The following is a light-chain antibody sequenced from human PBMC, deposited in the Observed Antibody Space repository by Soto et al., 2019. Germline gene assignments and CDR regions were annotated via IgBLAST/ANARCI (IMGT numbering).Light chain of an antibody. Sequence: EIVLTQSPSTLSLSPGERVILSCRASQSVSNNYLAWYQQKPGQAPRLLIYGASNRATGIPDRFSGSGSGTDFTLTISRLEPEDFAVYYCQQYGRSGTFGQGTKVDIK. V-gene: IGKV3-20*01. CDR2: GAS. CDR3: QQYGRSGT. J-gene: IGKJ1*01. CDR1: QSVSNNY.